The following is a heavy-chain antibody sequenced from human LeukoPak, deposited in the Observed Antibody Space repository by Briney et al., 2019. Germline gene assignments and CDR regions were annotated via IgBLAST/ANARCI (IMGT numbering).Heavy chain of an antibody. CDR2: ISWNSGSI. V-gene: IGHV3-9*03. Sequence: GGSLRLSCAASGFTFDDYAMHWFRQAPGKGLEWVSGISWNSGSIGYADSVKGRFTISRDNAKNSLYLQMNSLRAEDMALYYCAKDSGDSSGYYSAGFDYWGQGTLVTVSS. J-gene: IGHJ4*02. D-gene: IGHD3-22*01. CDR1: GFTFDDYA. CDR3: AKDSGDSSGYYSAGFDY.